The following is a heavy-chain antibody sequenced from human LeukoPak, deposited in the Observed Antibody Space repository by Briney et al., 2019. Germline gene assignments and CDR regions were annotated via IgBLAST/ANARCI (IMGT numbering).Heavy chain of an antibody. CDR1: GGSISSYY. CDR3: ARILSSRDWFDP. V-gene: IGHV4-59*01. Sequence: SETLSLTCTVSGGSISSYYWSWIRQPPGKGLEWIGYIYYSGSTNYNPSLKSRVTISVDTSKNQFSLKLSSVTAADTAVYYCARILSSRDWFDPWGQGTLVTVSS. J-gene: IGHJ5*02. D-gene: IGHD3-10*01. CDR2: IYYSGST.